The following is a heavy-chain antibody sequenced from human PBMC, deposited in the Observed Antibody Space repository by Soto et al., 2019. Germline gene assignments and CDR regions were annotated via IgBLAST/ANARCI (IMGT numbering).Heavy chain of an antibody. D-gene: IGHD3-22*01. CDR3: AVYYYDSSGYYSVDP. V-gene: IGHV1-18*04. CDR2: ISAYNGNT. Sequence: ASVKVSCKASGYAFTSYGISWVRQAPGQGLEWMGWISAYNGNTNYAQKLQGRVTMTTDTSTSTAYMELRSLRSDDTAVYYCAVYYYDSSGYYSVDPWGQGTLVTVSS. J-gene: IGHJ5*02. CDR1: GYAFTSYG.